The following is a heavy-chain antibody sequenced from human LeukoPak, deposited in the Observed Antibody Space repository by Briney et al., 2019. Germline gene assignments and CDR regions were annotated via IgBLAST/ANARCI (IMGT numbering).Heavy chain of an antibody. CDR2: ISSSGSTT. Sequence: GGSLRLSCAASGFTFRDYFMTWIRQAPGKGLEWVSYISSSGSTTYYADSVKGRFTISRDNAKNSLYLQMNSLRAEDTAVYYCARRSGIAVAGAFDYWGQGTLVTVSS. V-gene: IGHV3-11*01. J-gene: IGHJ4*02. CDR1: GFTFRDYF. CDR3: ARRSGIAVAGAFDY. D-gene: IGHD6-19*01.